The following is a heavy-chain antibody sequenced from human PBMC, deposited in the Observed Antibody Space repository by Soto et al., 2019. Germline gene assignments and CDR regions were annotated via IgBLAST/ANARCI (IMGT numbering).Heavy chain of an antibody. J-gene: IGHJ3*02. D-gene: IGHD3-9*01. Sequence: SVKVSCKASGGTFSSYTISWVRQAPGQGLEWMGRIIPILGIANYAQKFQGRVTITADNSKNTLYLQMNSLRAEDTAVYYCSSLAVLRYFDWLTDPHLGYDAFDIWGQGTMVTVSS. CDR1: GGTFSSYT. CDR2: IIPILGIA. CDR3: SSLAVLRYFDWLTDPHLGYDAFDI. V-gene: IGHV1-69*02.